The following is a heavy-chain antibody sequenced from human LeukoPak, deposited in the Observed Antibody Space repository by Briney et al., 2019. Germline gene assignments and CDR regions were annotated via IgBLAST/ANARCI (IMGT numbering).Heavy chain of an antibody. J-gene: IGHJ4*02. CDR3: AKCYGGNSVYFDY. V-gene: IGHV3-23*01. D-gene: IGHD4-23*01. CDR1: GFTFSSYA. CDR2: ISGSGDST. Sequence: GGSLRLSCAASGFTFSSYAMSWVRQAPGKGLEWVSYISGSGDSTYYADSVKGRFTISRDNSKNTLYLQMNSLRAEDTAVYYCAKCYGGNSVYFDYWGQGTLVTVSS.